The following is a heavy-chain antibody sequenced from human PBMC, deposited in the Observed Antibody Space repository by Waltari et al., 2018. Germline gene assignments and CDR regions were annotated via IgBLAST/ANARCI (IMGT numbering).Heavy chain of an antibody. D-gene: IGHD3-22*01. Sequence: QVQLVQSGAEVKKPGASVKVSCKVSGYTLTELSMHWVRQAPGKGLEWMGGFDPEDGETIYAQKFQGRVTMTKDTSTDTAYMELSSLRSEDTAVYYCATGYYDSRGADAFDIWGQGTMVTVSS. CDR3: ATGYYDSRGADAFDI. V-gene: IGHV1-24*01. J-gene: IGHJ3*02. CDR1: GYTLTELS. CDR2: FDPEDGET.